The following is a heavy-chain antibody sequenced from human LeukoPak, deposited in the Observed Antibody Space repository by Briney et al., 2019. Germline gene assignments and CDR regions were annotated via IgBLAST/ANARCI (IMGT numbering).Heavy chain of an antibody. CDR2: IYSSGST. Sequence: SETLSLTCTVSGGSINSGTYYWGWIRQPAGKGLEWIGRIYSSGSTNYSPSLKSRVTISVDTSKNQFSLILTSVTDADTAVYYCATSSGWYRYDSWGQGTLVTVSS. CDR1: GGSINSGTYY. D-gene: IGHD6-19*01. J-gene: IGHJ4*02. CDR3: ATSSGWYRYDS. V-gene: IGHV4-61*02.